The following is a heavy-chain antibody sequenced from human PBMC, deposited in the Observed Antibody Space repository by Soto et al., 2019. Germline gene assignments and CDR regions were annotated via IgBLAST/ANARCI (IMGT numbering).Heavy chain of an antibody. CDR1: GAPFSGYY. D-gene: IGHD3-3*01. Sequence: QVQLQQWGAGLPKPSETLSLTCAVYGAPFSGYYWTWIRQPPGKGREWIGEINHTGSTKYNPSLKSRVTISLDTSKNQFSLSLRSVTAADTAVYYCARGREIFGAVTPFEYWGQGTQVAVSS. CDR3: ARGREIFGAVTPFEY. J-gene: IGHJ4*02. V-gene: IGHV4-34*02. CDR2: INHTGST.